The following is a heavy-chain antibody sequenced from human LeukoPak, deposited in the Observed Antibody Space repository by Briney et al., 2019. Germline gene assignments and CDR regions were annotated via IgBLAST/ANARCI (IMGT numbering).Heavy chain of an antibody. Sequence: ASVKVSCKASGYTFTGYYMHWVRQAPGQGLEWMGWINPNSGGTNYAQKFQGRVTMTRDTSISTAYMELGRLRSDDTAVYYCARGVSKHDYGDYVDYWGQGTLVTVSS. D-gene: IGHD4-17*01. J-gene: IGHJ4*02. CDR3: ARGVSKHDYGDYVDY. CDR2: INPNSGGT. CDR1: GYTFTGYY. V-gene: IGHV1-2*02.